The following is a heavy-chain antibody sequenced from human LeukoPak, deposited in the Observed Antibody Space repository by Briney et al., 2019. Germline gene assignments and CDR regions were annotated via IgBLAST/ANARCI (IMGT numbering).Heavy chain of an antibody. CDR3: AKDPRGSSRFSKTYYYYYYMDV. D-gene: IGHD6-6*01. Sequence: GGSLRLSCAASGFTFSSYAMSWVRQAPGTGLEWVSAISGSGGSTYYADSVKGRFNIYRDNSKNTLYLQMNSLRAEDTAVYYCAKDPRGSSRFSKTYYYYYYMDVWGKGTTVTVSS. V-gene: IGHV3-23*01. CDR1: GFTFSSYA. CDR2: ISGSGGST. J-gene: IGHJ6*03.